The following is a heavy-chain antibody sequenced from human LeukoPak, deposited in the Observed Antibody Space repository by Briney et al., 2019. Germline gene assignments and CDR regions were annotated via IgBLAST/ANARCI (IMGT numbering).Heavy chain of an antibody. J-gene: IGHJ4*02. CDR3: ARRYCSSTSCLLDY. D-gene: IGHD2-2*01. Sequence: GGSLRLSCAASGFTFSSYEMNWVRQAPGKGLEWVSYISSSGSTIYYADSVKGRFSISRDSAKNSLYLQMNSLRGEDTAVYYCARRYCSSTSCLLDYWGQGTLVTVSS. V-gene: IGHV3-48*03. CDR2: ISSSGSTI. CDR1: GFTFSSYE.